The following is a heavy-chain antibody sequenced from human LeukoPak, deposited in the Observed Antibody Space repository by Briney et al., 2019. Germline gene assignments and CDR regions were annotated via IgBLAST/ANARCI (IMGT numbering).Heavy chain of an antibody. CDR3: AKVRSHYYDSSGYYYEY. CDR2: ISGSGGST. CDR1: GFTFSSYA. V-gene: IGHV3-23*01. Sequence: LSGGSLRLSCAASGFTFSSYAMSWVRQAPGKGLEWVSAISGSGGSTYYADSVKGRFTISRDNSKNTLYLQMNSLRAEDTAVYYCAKVRSHYYDSSGYYYEYWGQGTLVTISS. J-gene: IGHJ4*02. D-gene: IGHD3-22*01.